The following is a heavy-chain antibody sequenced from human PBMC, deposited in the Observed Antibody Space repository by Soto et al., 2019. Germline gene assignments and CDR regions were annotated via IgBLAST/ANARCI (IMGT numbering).Heavy chain of an antibody. Sequence: QEQLVQSGAEVKKSGSAVKVSCKDTGGLFSSYAVSWVRQAPGQGREWMGGIIHVFDTVYYAQKYQGRVTITADESTNTAYMELSSLGSEDTAMYYCARGGSGYVWFNEFWGQGTLVTVSS. D-gene: IGHD3-22*01. J-gene: IGHJ4*02. V-gene: IGHV1-69*01. CDR1: GGLFSSYA. CDR2: IIHVFDTV. CDR3: ARGGSGYVWFNEF.